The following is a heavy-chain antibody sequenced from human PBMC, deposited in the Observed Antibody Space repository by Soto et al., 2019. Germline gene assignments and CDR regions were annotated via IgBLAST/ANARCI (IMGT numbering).Heavy chain of an antibody. D-gene: IGHD1-26*01. CDR1: GFPLSESA. V-gene: IGHV1-58*01. Sequence: SVKVSCRASGFPLSESALPGGGQARGQSLEWIGRIVVDSGNTKSAQKFTERVNISWDMSTRTAFMELRSLRSEDTAVYYCAKANNTSPFDYWGQGTLVTVTS. CDR2: IVVDSGNT. J-gene: IGHJ4*02. CDR3: AKANNTSPFDY.